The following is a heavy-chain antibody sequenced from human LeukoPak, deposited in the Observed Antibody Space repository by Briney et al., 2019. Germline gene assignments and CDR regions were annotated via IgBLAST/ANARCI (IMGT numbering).Heavy chain of an antibody. Sequence: GSLRLSCAASGFTFSDYYMSWIRQPPGKGLEWIGEINHSGSTNYNPSLKSRVTISVDTSKNQFSLKLSSVTAADTAVYYCARGVPPTTVVTPGWFDPWGQGTLVTVSS. CDR1: GFTFSDYY. J-gene: IGHJ5*02. CDR2: INHSGST. V-gene: IGHV4-34*01. CDR3: ARGVPPTTVVTPGWFDP. D-gene: IGHD4-23*01.